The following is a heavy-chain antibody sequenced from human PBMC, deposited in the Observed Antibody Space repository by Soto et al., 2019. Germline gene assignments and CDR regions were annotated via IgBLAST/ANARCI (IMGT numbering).Heavy chain of an antibody. D-gene: IGHD2-15*01. J-gene: IGHJ5*02. Sequence: PXATLSLTSAVYGGSFSGYYWSWIRQPPGKGLEWIGEINHSGSTNYNPSLKSRVTISVDTSKNQFSLKLSSVTAADTAVYYCARGKSVVVVVAAYRNWFDPWGQGTLVTVSS. CDR3: ARGKSVVVVVAAYRNWFDP. CDR1: GGSFSGYY. CDR2: INHSGST. V-gene: IGHV4-34*01.